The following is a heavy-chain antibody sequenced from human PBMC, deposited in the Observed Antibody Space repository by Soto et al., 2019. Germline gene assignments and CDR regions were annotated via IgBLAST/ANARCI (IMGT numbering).Heavy chain of an antibody. CDR1: GGSIRDYF. Sequence: SETLSLTCTVSGGSIRDYFWTWIRQRPGKGLEWIGYIYYSGRTNYNPSLKSRVSISVDTSKNHFSLQLRSVTAADTAVYYCARESPAIAAAGHFASWAQATLVPGPS. D-gene: IGHD6-13*01. CDR2: IYYSGRT. V-gene: IGHV4-59*01. J-gene: IGHJ4*02. CDR3: ARESPAIAAAGHFAS.